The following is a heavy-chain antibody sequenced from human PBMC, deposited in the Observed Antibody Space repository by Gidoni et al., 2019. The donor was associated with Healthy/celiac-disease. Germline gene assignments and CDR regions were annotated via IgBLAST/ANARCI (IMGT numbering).Heavy chain of an antibody. V-gene: IGHV4-38-2*01. CDR3: AGRNSGYDLFDY. CDR2: IYHSGST. D-gene: IGHD5-12*01. J-gene: IGHJ4*02. CDR1: GYSISSGYY. Sequence: QVQLQESGPGLVQPSETLSLTCAVSGYSISSGYYWGWIRQPPGKGLEWIGSIYHSGSTYYNPSLKSRVTISVDTSKNQFSLKLSSVTAADTAVYYCAGRNSGYDLFDYWGQGTLVTVSS.